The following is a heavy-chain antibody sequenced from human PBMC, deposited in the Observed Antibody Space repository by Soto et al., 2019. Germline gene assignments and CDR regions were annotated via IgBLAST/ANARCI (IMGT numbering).Heavy chain of an antibody. J-gene: IGHJ6*03. D-gene: IGHD1-7*01. Sequence: TFSLTCATSGDSVSSNSAASNWIRQSPSRGLEWLGRTYYRSRWYNDYAVSVKSRITVNPDTSKHQFSLHLNSVTTVDTAVFYCVGTYSLQWYYMDFRAKGTSVPVS. CDR1: GDSVSSNSAA. V-gene: IGHV6-1*01. CDR3: VGTYSLQWYYMDF. CDR2: TYYRSRWYN.